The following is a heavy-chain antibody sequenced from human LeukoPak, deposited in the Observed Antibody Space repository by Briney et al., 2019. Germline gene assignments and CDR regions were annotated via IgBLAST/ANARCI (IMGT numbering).Heavy chain of an antibody. Sequence: SETLSLTCTVSGYSISSGYYWGWIRQPPGKGLEWIGSIYHSGSTYYNPSLKSRLTISVDTSKNQFSLKLSSVTAADTAVYYCARERDYYGSGSSYWGQGTLVTVSS. V-gene: IGHV4-38-2*02. J-gene: IGHJ4*02. CDR3: ARERDYYGSGSSY. CDR2: IYHSGST. D-gene: IGHD3-10*01. CDR1: GYSISSGYY.